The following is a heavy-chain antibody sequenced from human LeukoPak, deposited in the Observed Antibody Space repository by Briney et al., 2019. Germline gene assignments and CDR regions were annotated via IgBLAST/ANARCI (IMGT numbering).Heavy chain of an antibody. Sequence: SETLSLTCAVYGGSFSSYYWSWIRQPPGKGLEWIGYIYYSGSTNYNPSLKSRVTISVDTSKNQFSLKLSSVTAADTAVYYCAREDYYDSSGYYPPLWGQGTLVTVSS. D-gene: IGHD3-22*01. V-gene: IGHV4-59*01. CDR3: AREDYYDSSGYYPPL. CDR1: GGSFSSYY. J-gene: IGHJ4*02. CDR2: IYYSGST.